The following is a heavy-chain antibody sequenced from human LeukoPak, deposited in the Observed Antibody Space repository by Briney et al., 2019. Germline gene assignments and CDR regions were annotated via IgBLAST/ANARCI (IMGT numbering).Heavy chain of an antibody. CDR2: IYPGDSDT. J-gene: IGHJ5*02. Sequence: GESLKISCKGSGYSFTSYWIGWVRQMPGKGLEWMGIIYPGDSDTRYSSSFQGQVTISADKSISIAYLQWSSLKASDTAMYYCARLGCSSTSCFGWFDPWGQGTLVTVSS. CDR3: ARLGCSSTSCFGWFDP. CDR1: GYSFTSYW. V-gene: IGHV5-51*01. D-gene: IGHD2-2*01.